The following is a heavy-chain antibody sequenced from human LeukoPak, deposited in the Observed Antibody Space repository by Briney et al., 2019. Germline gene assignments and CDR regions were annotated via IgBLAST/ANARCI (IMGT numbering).Heavy chain of an antibody. D-gene: IGHD5-24*01. CDR2: IYSGGSA. V-gene: IGHV3-66*01. CDR1: GFTFSSYY. CDR3: ARDRGGDDYRGHTASEI. J-gene: IGHJ3*02. Sequence: GGSLRLSCAASGFTFSSYYMSWVRQAPGKGLEWVSVIYSGGSAYYADSVKGRFTISRDNSKNTLYLQMNSLTAEDTAVCYCARDRGGDDYRGHTASEIWGQGTMVTVSS.